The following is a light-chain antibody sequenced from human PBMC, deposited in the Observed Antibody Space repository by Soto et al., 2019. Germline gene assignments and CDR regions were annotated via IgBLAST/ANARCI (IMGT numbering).Light chain of an antibody. CDR2: AAS. Sequence: DIQRTQSPSSLSASLGDGVTITSRASQSISSYLNWYQQKPGKAPKLLIYAASSLQSGVPSRFSGSGSGTDFTLTISSLQPEDFATYYCQQSSSIPITFGQGTRLEIK. J-gene: IGKJ5*01. CDR1: QSISSY. V-gene: IGKV1-39*01. CDR3: QQSSSIPIT.